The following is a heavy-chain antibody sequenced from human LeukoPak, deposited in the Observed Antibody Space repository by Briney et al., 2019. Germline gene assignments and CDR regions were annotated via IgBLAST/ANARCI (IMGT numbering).Heavy chain of an antibody. D-gene: IGHD1-7*01. CDR2: ISNSGNTI. CDR3: ARDSGTTGEVKFDP. CDR1: WFKFGDFD. J-gene: IGHJ5*02. Sequence: GGPLRSSYGASWFKFGDFDVTRILKAPGKGLEWVSYISNSGNTIYYADSVKGRFTISRDKSKNTLYLQMNSLRAEDTAVYYCARDSGTTGEVKFDPWGQGTLVTVSS. V-gene: IGHV3-11*01.